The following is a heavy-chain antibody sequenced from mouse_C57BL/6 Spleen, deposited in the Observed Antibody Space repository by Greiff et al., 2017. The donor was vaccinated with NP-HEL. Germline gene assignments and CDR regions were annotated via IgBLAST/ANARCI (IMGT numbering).Heavy chain of an antibody. Sequence: VQLQQPGAELVKPGASVKLSCKASGYTFTRYWMQWVKQRPGQGLECIGEIDPSYIYTTYHPKCKGKATLTVDTSASTAYMQLSSLTSEDSAVYYCASPGYFYAMDYWGQGTSVTVSS. J-gene: IGHJ4*01. V-gene: IGHV1-50*01. D-gene: IGHD2-3*01. CDR3: ASPGYFYAMDY. CDR2: IDPSYIYT. CDR1: GYTFTRYW.